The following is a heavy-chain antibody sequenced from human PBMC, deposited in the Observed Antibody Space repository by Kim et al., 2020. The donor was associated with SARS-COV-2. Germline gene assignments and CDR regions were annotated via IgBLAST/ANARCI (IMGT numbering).Heavy chain of an antibody. CDR3: AKDKGGEGGLHRYYYYGMDV. Sequence: GGSLRLSCAASGFTFSSYAMSWVRQAPGKGLEWVSAISGSGGSTYYADSVKGRFTISRDNSKNTLYLQMNSLRAEDTAVYYCAKDKGGEGGLHRYYYYGMDVWGQGTTVTVSS. V-gene: IGHV3-23*01. D-gene: IGHD3-16*01. CDR1: GFTFSSYA. J-gene: IGHJ6*02. CDR2: ISGSGGST.